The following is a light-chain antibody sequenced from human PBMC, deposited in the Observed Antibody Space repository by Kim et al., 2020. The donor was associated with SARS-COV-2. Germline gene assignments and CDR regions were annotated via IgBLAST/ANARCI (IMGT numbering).Light chain of an antibody. CDR1: KLGDKY. CDR2: QDS. V-gene: IGLV3-1*01. CDR3: QAWDSSTAHVV. Sequence: SYELTQPPSVSVSPGQTASITCSGDKLGDKYACWYQQKPGQSPVLVIYQDSKRPSGIPERFSGSNSGNTVTLTISGTQAMDEADYYCQAWDSSTAHVVFGGGTQLTVL. J-gene: IGLJ2*01.